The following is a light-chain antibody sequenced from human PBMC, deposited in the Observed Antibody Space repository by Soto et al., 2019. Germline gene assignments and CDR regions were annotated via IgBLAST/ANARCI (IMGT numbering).Light chain of an antibody. CDR3: CSYAGSYTFGVV. V-gene: IGLV2-11*01. J-gene: IGLJ2*01. CDR1: SSDVGGYNY. Sequence: QSVLTQPRSVSGSPGQSVTISCTGTSSDVGGYNYVSWYQQHPGKAPKLMIYDVSKRPSGVPDRFSGSKSGNTASLTISGLQAEDEADCYCCSYAGSYTFGVVFGGGTKLTVL. CDR2: DVS.